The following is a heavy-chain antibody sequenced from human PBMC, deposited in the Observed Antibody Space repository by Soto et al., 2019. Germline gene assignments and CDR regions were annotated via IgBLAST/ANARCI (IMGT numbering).Heavy chain of an antibody. CDR1: GGSISSGGYY. J-gene: IGHJ6*02. D-gene: IGHD5-12*01. CDR2: IYYSGST. V-gene: IGHV4-31*03. Sequence: PSETLSLTCTVSGGSISSGGYYWSWIRQHPGKGLEWIGYIYYSGSTYYNPSLKSRVTISVDTSKNQFSLKLSSVTAADTAVYYCARDRRRVATTSNYYYGMDVWGQGTTVTVSS. CDR3: ARDRRRVATTSNYYYGMDV.